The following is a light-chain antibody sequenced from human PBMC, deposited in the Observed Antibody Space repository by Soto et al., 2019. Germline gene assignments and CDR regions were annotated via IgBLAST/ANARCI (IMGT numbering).Light chain of an antibody. CDR3: QQYGDSPT. Sequence: EIVLTQSPGTLSLSPGERATLSCRASQSVSSSYLAWYQQKPGQAPRLLIYGASSRATGIPDRFSGSGSGTDFTLTISSLEPADFAVYYCQQYGDSPTFGGGTKVEIK. V-gene: IGKV3-20*01. CDR2: GAS. J-gene: IGKJ4*01. CDR1: QSVSSSY.